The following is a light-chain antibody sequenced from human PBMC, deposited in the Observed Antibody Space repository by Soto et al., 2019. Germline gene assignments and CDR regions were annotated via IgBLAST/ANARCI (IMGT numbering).Light chain of an antibody. CDR2: GAS. J-gene: IGKJ4*01. Sequence: EIVLTQSPATLSLSPGERATLSCRASQSVSSYLAWYQQKPGQAPRLLIYGASNRATGIPDRFSGSGSGTDLTXTMSIIEPEDFAVYYCQQRSSCPLTFGGGNKVDI. CDR3: QQRSSCPLT. V-gene: IGKV3-11*01. CDR1: QSVSSY.